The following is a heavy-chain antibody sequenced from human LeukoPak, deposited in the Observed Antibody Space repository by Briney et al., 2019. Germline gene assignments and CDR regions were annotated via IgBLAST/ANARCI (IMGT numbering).Heavy chain of an antibody. V-gene: IGHV3-64D*06. CDR3: VKKAVGGAKGWFDP. J-gene: IGHJ5*02. Sequence: GGSLRLSCSASGFTFSSYAMYWVRQAPRKGLEYVSAISSNVVSTYYADSVKGRFTISRDNSKNTLYLQMTSLRDEDTAVYYCVKKAVGGAKGWFDPWGQGTLVTVSS. D-gene: IGHD1-26*01. CDR2: ISSNVVST. CDR1: GFTFSSYA.